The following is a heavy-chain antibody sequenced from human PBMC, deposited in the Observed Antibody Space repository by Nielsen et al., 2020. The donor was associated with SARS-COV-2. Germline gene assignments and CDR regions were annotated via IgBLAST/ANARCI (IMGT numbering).Heavy chain of an antibody. CDR3: ARRRLLEWLRDDAFDI. CDR1: GYGFTSYW. V-gene: IGHV5-51*01. D-gene: IGHD3-3*01. CDR2: IYPGDSDT. J-gene: IGHJ3*02. Sequence: KISCWGSGYGFTSYWIGWVRQMPGKGLEWMGIIYPGDSDTRYSPSFQGQVTISADKSISTAYLQWSSLKASDTAMYYCARRRLLEWLRDDAFDIWGQGTMVTVSS.